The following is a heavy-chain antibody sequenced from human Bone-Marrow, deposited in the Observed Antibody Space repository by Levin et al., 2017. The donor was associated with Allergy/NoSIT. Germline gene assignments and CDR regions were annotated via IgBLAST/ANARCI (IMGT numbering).Heavy chain of an antibody. J-gene: IGHJ6*02. CDR3: AKRGLLYYYGMDV. CDR2: INNGGSNT. Sequence: TGGSLRLSCAASGFTFSSCTMDWVRQAPGKGLEWVSSINNGGSNTYYADSVKGRFTISRDNSRDTVYLQMNSLRAEDTAVYYCAKRGLLYYYGMDVWGHGTTVTVSS. V-gene: IGHV3-23*05. D-gene: IGHD2-21*02. CDR1: GFTFSSCT.